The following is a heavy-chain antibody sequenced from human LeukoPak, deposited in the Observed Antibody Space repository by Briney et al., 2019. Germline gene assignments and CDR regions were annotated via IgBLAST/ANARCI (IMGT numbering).Heavy chain of an antibody. V-gene: IGHV1-69*06. CDR1: GGTFSSYA. J-gene: IGHJ4*02. D-gene: IGHD3-22*01. Sequence: SVKVSCKASGGTFSSYAISWVRQAPGQGLEWMGGIIPIFGTANYAQKFQGRVTITADKSTSTAYMELSSLKSDDTAVYYCARYDSSGPLPDYWGQGTLVTVSS. CDR2: IIPIFGTA. CDR3: ARYDSSGPLPDY.